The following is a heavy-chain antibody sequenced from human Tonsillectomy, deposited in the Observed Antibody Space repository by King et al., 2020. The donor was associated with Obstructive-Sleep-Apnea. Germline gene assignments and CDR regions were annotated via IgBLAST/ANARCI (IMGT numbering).Heavy chain of an antibody. CDR1: GGSFSGYY. J-gene: IGHJ5*02. V-gene: IGHV4-34*01. CDR2: INHSGST. D-gene: IGHD2-2*01. Sequence: HVQLQQWGAGLLKPSETLSLTCAVYGGSFSGYYWSWIRQPPGKGLEWIGEINHSGSTNYNPSLKSRVTISVYTSKNQFSLKLSSVTAADTAVYYCARERRLGYCSSTSCQNDWFDPWGQGTLVTVSS. CDR3: ARERRLGYCSSTSCQNDWFDP.